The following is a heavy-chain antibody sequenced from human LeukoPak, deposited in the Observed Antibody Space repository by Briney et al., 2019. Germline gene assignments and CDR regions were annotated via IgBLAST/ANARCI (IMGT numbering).Heavy chain of an antibody. J-gene: IGHJ4*02. CDR3: AADVYYDSSGYYIDY. CDR2: IVVGSGNT. Sequence: SVKVSCKASGFTFTSSAMQWVRQARGQRLEWIGWIVVGSGNTNYAQKFQERVTITRDMSTSTAYMELSSLRSEDTAVYYCAADVYYDSSGYYIDYWGQGTLVTVSS. CDR1: GFTFTSSA. D-gene: IGHD3-22*01. V-gene: IGHV1-58*02.